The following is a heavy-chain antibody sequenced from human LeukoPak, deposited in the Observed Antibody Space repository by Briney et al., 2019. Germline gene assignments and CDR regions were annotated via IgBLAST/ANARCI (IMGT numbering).Heavy chain of an antibody. Sequence: GGSLRHSCAASGFTFSSYAMSWVRQAPGKGLEWVSAIRGSGGSTYYTDSVKGRFTISRDNSKNTLYLQMNSLRAEDTAVYYCAKGSIADYDFWSGYYTHYFDYWGQGTLVAVSS. J-gene: IGHJ4*02. CDR3: AKGSIADYDFWSGYYTHYFDY. V-gene: IGHV3-23*01. D-gene: IGHD3-3*01. CDR2: IRGSGGST. CDR1: GFTFSSYA.